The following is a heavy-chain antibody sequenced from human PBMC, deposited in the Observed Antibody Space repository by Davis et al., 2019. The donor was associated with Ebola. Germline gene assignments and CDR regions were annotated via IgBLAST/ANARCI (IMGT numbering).Heavy chain of an antibody. CDR1: GGTFSSYA. CDR2: IIPIFGTA. J-gene: IGHJ5*02. Sequence: SVKVSCKASGGTFSSYAISWVRQAPGQGLEWMGGIIPIFGTANYAQKFQGRVTITADKSTSTAYMELSSLRSEDTAVYYCARDAFDDSSSPPYNWFDPWGQGTLVTVSS. D-gene: IGHD6-6*01. CDR3: ARDAFDDSSSPPYNWFDP. V-gene: IGHV1-69*06.